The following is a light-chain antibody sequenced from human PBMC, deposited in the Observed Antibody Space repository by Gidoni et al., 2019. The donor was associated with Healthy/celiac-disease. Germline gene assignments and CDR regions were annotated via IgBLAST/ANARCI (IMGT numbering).Light chain of an antibody. CDR3: SSYTSSSTLVV. J-gene: IGLJ2*01. Sequence: QSALTQPASVSGSPAQSITISCTGTSSDVGGYHYVSWYQQHPGKAPKPMISYVSNRPSGVSNRFSGSKSGNTASLTISVLQAEDEADYYCSSYTSSSTLVVFGGGTKLTVL. CDR1: SSDVGGYHY. CDR2: YVS. V-gene: IGLV2-14*03.